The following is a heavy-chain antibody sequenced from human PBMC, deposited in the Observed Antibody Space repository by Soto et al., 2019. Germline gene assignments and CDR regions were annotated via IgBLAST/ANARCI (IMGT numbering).Heavy chain of an antibody. V-gene: IGHV3-30-3*01. J-gene: IGHJ4*02. D-gene: IGHD2-2*01. CDR3: GRCTGTSCHLGADF. Sequence: QVQLVESGGGVVQPGRSLRLSCAASGFTFSNYALHWVCQAPGRGLEWVALISFDGNNKYYANSVKGRFTISRDNSKNTLYLQMNSLRAEDTAVYYCGRCTGTSCHLGADFWGQGTLVIVSS. CDR2: ISFDGNNK. CDR1: GFTFSNYA.